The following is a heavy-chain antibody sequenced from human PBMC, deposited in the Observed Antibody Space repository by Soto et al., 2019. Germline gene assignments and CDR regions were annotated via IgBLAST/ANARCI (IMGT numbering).Heavy chain of an antibody. CDR3: AREEIADTATYYYYYGMDV. CDR1: GFTFSDYY. J-gene: IGHJ6*02. CDR2: ISSSSSYT. D-gene: IGHD5-18*01. V-gene: IGHV3-11*06. Sequence: QVQLVESGGGLVQPGGSLRLSCAASGFTFSDYYMSWIRQAPGKGLEWVSYISSSSSYTNYADSVKGRFTISRENAKNSLYLQMNSLRAEDTAVYYCAREEIADTATYYYYYGMDVWGQGTTVTVSS.